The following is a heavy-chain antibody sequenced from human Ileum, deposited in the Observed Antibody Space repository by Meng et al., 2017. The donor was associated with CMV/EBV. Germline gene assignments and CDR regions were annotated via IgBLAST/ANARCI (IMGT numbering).Heavy chain of an antibody. V-gene: IGHV4-39*07. J-gene: IGHJ4*02. D-gene: IGHD2-21*01. CDR3: AREAPYCGGDCYYYFDY. CDR1: GGSISSSSYY. Sequence: GSLRLSCTVSGGSISSSSYYWGWIRQPPGKGLEWIGSIYYSGSTYYNPSLKSRVTISVDTSKNQFSLKLSSVTVADTAVYYCAREAPYCGGDCYYYFDYWGQGTLVTVSS. CDR2: IYYSGST.